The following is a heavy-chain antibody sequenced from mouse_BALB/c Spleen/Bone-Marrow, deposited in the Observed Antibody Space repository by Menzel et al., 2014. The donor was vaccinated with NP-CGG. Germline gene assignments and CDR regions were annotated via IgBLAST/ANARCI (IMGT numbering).Heavy chain of an antibody. CDR3: ARRGEYYGAMDY. D-gene: IGHD1-1*01. CDR1: GYTFNNYW. V-gene: IGHV1S81*02. Sequence: QVQLQQPGAELVKPGASVKLSCRASGYTFNNYWMHWVKQRPGQGLEWIGEINPTNGRSNYNEKFKRKATLTVDKSSSAAYMQLSGLTSEDSAVYYCARRGEYYGAMDYWGQGTSVTVSS. J-gene: IGHJ4*01. CDR2: INPTNGRS.